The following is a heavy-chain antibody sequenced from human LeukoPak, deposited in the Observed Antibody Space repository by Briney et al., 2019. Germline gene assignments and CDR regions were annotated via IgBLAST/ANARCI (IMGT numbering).Heavy chain of an antibody. CDR2: ISISSNYI. D-gene: IGHD3-16*01. Sequence: GGSLRLSCAASGFTFSRYSMNWVRQAPGKGLEWVSSISISSNYIYYPDSLKGRFTISRDNAKNTLYLQMNSLRAEDTAVYYCAKDGGQGAFDIWGQGTMVTVSS. CDR1: GFTFSRYS. CDR3: AKDGGQGAFDI. J-gene: IGHJ3*02. V-gene: IGHV3-21*01.